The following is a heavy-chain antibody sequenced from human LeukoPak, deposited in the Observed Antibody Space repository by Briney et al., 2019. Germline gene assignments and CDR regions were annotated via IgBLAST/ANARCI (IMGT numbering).Heavy chain of an antibody. V-gene: IGHV3-9*01. J-gene: IGHJ4*02. Sequence: GGSLRLSCAASGFTFDDYAMHWVRHAPGKGLEWVSGISWNSGSIGYADSVKGRFTISRDNAKNSLYLQMNSLRAEDTALYYCAKGKGEIATITLLDYWGQGTLVTVSS. CDR1: GFTFDDYA. CDR2: ISWNSGSI. CDR3: AKGKGEIATITLLDY. D-gene: IGHD5-24*01.